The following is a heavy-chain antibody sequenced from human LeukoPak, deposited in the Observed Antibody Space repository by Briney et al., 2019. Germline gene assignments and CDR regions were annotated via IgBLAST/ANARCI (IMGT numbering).Heavy chain of an antibody. V-gene: IGHV3-48*01. Sequence: GGSLRLSCAASGFTFSSYSMNWVRQAPGKGLEWLSYISSSSSTIYYADSVKGRFTISRDNAKNSLYLQMNSLRAEDTAVYYCARAVAYYYDSRSYFDYWGQGTLVTVSS. CDR1: GFTFSSYS. CDR2: ISSSSSTI. CDR3: ARAVAYYYDSRSYFDY. D-gene: IGHD3-22*01. J-gene: IGHJ4*02.